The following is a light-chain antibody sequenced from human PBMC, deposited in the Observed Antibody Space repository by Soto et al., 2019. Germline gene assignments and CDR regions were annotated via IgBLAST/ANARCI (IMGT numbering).Light chain of an antibody. Sequence: QSALTQPASVSGSPGQSITVSCTGTSSDVGGYNYVSWYQQFPGKAPKLMIFEVTNRPSGVSNRFSGSKSGNTASLTISGLQPEDEADYFCSSYTASSTHVVFGGGTKVTVL. CDR1: SSDVGGYNY. CDR3: SSYTASSTHVV. V-gene: IGLV2-14*01. J-gene: IGLJ2*01. CDR2: EVT.